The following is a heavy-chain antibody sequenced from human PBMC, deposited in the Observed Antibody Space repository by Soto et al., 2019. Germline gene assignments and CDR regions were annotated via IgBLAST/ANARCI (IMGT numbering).Heavy chain of an antibody. V-gene: IGHV3-33*05. CDR1: GFTFRSYV. CDR2: TSYDGSNN. D-gene: IGHD3-16*01. Sequence: QVQLVESGGGVVQPGTCLRLYCVGSGFTFRSYVIHWVRQAPGKGLEWVALTSYDGSNNFYGDSVKGRFTISRDNSRNTVELQMDSLRLEDTALYYCARWGTTGGLDVWGQGTLVSVSS. CDR3: ARWGTTGGLDV. J-gene: IGHJ4*02.